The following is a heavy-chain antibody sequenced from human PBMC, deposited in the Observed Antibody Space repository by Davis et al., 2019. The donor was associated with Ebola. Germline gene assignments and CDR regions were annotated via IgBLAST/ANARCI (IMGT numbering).Heavy chain of an antibody. V-gene: IGHV3-43*01. CDR3: AKDGARTRGSSSWYDYFDY. CDR2: ISWDGGST. Sequence: GESLKISCAASGFTFDDYTMHWVRQAPGKGLEWVSLISWDGGSTYYADSVKGRFTISRDNSKNSLYLQMNSLRTEDTALYYCAKDGARTRGSSSWYDYFDYWGQGTLVTVSS. J-gene: IGHJ4*02. CDR1: GFTFDDYT. D-gene: IGHD6-13*01.